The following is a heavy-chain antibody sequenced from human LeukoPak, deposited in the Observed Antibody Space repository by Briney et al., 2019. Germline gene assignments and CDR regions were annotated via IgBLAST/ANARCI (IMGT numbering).Heavy chain of an antibody. J-gene: IGHJ4*02. V-gene: IGHV1-2*02. Sequence: ASVKVSRKASGYTFSDYYMHWVRQAPGQGLEWMGWINPNSGGTNYAQKFQGRVTMTRDTSISTVDMELSRLRSDDTAVYYCVRSYGSGQRGYWGQGTLVTVSS. D-gene: IGHD6-25*01. CDR1: GYTFSDYY. CDR2: INPNSGGT. CDR3: VRSYGSGQRGY.